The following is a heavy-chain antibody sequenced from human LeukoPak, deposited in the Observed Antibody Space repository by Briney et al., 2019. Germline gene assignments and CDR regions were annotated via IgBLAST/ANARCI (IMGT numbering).Heavy chain of an antibody. CDR2: INAGNGNT. Sequence: ASVKVSFMASGYTFTRYIMHWVRQAPGQRLEWMGWINAGNGNTKYSQKFQGRVTITRDTSASTAYMDLSSLRSEDTAVYYCARGRDISSSWYFDYWGQGTLVTVSS. J-gene: IGHJ4*02. V-gene: IGHV1-3*01. CDR3: ARGRDISSSWYFDY. D-gene: IGHD6-13*01. CDR1: GYTFTRYI.